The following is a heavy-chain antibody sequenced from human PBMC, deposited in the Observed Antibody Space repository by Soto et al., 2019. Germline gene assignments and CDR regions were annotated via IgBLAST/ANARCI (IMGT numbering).Heavy chain of an antibody. CDR3: ARGVVVVADHPNNWFDP. CDR2: INPNSGGT. Sequence: ASVKVSCKASGYTFTGYYMHWVRQAPGQGLEWMGWINPNSGGTNYAQKFQGRVTMTRDTSISTAYMELSRLRSDDTAVYYCARGVVVVADHPNNWFDPWGQGTLVTVSS. V-gene: IGHV1-2*02. D-gene: IGHD2-15*01. J-gene: IGHJ5*02. CDR1: GYTFTGYY.